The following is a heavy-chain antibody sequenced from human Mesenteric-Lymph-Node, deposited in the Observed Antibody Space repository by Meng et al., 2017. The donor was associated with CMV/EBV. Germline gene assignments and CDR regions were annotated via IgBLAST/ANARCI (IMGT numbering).Heavy chain of an antibody. V-gene: IGHV7-4-1*02. CDR2: INTNTGNP. CDR1: YTFTSYA. CDR3: ARGLNWGSAYWYFDL. J-gene: IGHJ2*01. D-gene: IGHD7-27*01. Sequence: YTFTSYAMNWVRQAPGQGLEWMGWINTNTGNPTYAQGFTGRFVFSLDTSVSTAYLQISSLKAEDTAVYYCARGLNWGSAYWYFDLWGRGTLVTVSS.